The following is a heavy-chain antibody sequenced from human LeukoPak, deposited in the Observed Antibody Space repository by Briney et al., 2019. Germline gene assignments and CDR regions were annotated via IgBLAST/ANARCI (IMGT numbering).Heavy chain of an antibody. D-gene: IGHD2-2*02. CDR1: GGSISSNSYY. Sequence: SETLSLTCTVSGGSISSNSYYWGWIRQPPGKGLEWIGNIYHSGGTYYNPSLKSRVTISVDTSKNQFSLKLNSVTAADTAVFYCARIGCSSPSCYNRGDNWFDPWGQGTLVTVSS. CDR3: ARIGCSSPSCYNRGDNWFDP. V-gene: IGHV4-39*07. J-gene: IGHJ5*02. CDR2: IYHSGGT.